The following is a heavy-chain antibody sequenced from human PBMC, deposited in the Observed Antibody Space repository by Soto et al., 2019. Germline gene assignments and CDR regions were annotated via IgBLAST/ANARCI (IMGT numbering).Heavy chain of an antibody. D-gene: IGHD1-26*01. J-gene: IGHJ4*02. CDR3: ARMERSKEGLSVYYFDF. Sequence: SETLSLTCTVSSGSISGYFWSWIRQPPGKEPEWIGYISYRGNTNYNPSLQSRVSISLVTSKNQISLKLDAVTASVTAVYYCARMERSKEGLSVYYFDFWGQGTLVTVSS. CDR2: ISYRGNT. V-gene: IGHV4-59*01. CDR1: SGSISGYF.